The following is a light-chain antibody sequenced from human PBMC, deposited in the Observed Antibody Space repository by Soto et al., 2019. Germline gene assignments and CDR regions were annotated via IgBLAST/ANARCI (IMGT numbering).Light chain of an antibody. Sequence: EIVMTQSPATPSLSPGERATLSCRSSQSVSSNLAWFQQKPGQAPRLLIHGASTRATGIPARFSGSGSGTEFTLTITSLQSEDLAVYYCQQYHKWPPITVGQGTRLEIK. V-gene: IGKV3-15*01. CDR3: QQYHKWPPIT. CDR1: QSVSSN. J-gene: IGKJ5*01. CDR2: GAS.